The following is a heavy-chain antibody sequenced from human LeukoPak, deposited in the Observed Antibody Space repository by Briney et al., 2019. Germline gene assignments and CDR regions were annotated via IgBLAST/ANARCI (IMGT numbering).Heavy chain of an antibody. CDR2: ISGSGGST. J-gene: IGHJ4*02. CDR1: GDSINTYY. Sequence: ASETLSLTCTVSGDSINTYYWSWVRQAQGKGLEWVSAISGSGGSTYYADSVKGRFTISRDNSKNPLYLQMNSLRAEDTAVYYCAPGGTSGYWGQGTLVTVSS. D-gene: IGHD1-14*01. V-gene: IGHV3-23*01. CDR3: APGGTSGY.